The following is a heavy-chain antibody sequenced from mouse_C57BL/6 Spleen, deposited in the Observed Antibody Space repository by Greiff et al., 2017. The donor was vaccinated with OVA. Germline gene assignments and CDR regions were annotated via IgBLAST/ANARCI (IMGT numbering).Heavy chain of an antibody. CDR2: IYPGSGST. Sequence: QVQLQQPGAELVKPGASVKLSCKASGYTFTSYWITWVKQRPGQGLEWIGDIYPGSGSTKYDAKFKSKATMTVDTSSSTAYMQHSSLTSEDSAVYYCASGYYSNYGGQGTTLTVSS. J-gene: IGHJ2*01. CDR3: ASGYYSNY. D-gene: IGHD2-12*01. V-gene: IGHV1-55*01. CDR1: GYTFTSYW.